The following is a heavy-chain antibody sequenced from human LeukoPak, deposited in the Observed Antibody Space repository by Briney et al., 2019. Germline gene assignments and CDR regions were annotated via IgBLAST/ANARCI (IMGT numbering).Heavy chain of an antibody. Sequence: SETLSLTCTVSGGSISSYYWSWIRQPPGKGLEWIGYMYYSGSTNYNPSTNYNPSLKSRVTISVDTSKNQFSLKLSSVTAEDTAVYYCARDVGATPGYFDYWGQGTLVTVSS. J-gene: IGHJ4*02. CDR3: ARDVGATPGYFDY. CDR1: GGSISSYY. D-gene: IGHD1-26*01. V-gene: IGHV4-59*01. CDR2: MYYSGST.